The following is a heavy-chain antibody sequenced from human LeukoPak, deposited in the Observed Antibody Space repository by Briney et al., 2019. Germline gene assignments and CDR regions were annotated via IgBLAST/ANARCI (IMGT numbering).Heavy chain of an antibody. CDR3: AKVKAQLWLLGGGYFDS. CDR1: EFSFSSNA. D-gene: IGHD5-18*01. J-gene: IGHJ4*02. CDR2: ISGSGGST. Sequence: GGSLRLSCAASEFSFSSNAMGWVRQAPGKGLEWVSGISGSGGSTYYADSVKGRFTISRDNSKSTLYLQMNSLRAEDTAVYYCAKVKAQLWLLGGGYFDSWGQGTLVTVSS. V-gene: IGHV3-23*01.